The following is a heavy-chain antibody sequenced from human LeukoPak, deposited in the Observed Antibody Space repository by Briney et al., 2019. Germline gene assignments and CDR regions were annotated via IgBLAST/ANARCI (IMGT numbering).Heavy chain of an antibody. CDR2: IYTSGST. J-gene: IGHJ3*02. CDR1: GGSISSYY. Sequence: PSETLSLTCTVSGGSISSYYWSWIRQPAGKGLEWIGRIYTSGSTNYNPSLKSRVTMSVDTSKDQFSLKLSSVTAADTAVYYCARGSIAARPAGIDAFDIWGQGTMVTVSS. V-gene: IGHV4-4*07. D-gene: IGHD6-6*01. CDR3: ARGSIAARPAGIDAFDI.